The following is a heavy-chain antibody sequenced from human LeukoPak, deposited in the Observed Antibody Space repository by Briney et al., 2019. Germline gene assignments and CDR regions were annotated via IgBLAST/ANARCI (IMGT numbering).Heavy chain of an antibody. J-gene: IGHJ4*02. V-gene: IGHV4-4*07. Sequence: SETLSLTCTVSGGSISSYYWSWIRQLAGKGLEWIGRIYTSGSTNYNPSLKSRVTMSVDTSKNQFSLKLNSVTAADTAVYYCARYEAVAGVFDYWGQGTLVTVSS. D-gene: IGHD6-19*01. CDR3: ARYEAVAGVFDY. CDR1: GGSISSYY. CDR2: IYTSGST.